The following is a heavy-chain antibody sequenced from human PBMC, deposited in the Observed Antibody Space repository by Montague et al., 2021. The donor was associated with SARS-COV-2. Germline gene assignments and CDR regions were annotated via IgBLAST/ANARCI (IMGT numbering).Heavy chain of an antibody. Sequence: SETLSLTCTVSGGSISSYYWCWIRQPPGKGLEWIGYIYYTGSTKNNPSPNSRGTITLDGPTYRFSLRLNSVTAAATAMYYCSRAQNSCFIANCVNYFDFWGLGAQVTVSP. CDR1: GGSISSYY. J-gene: IGHJ4*02. CDR3: SRAQNSCFIANCVNYFDF. V-gene: IGHV4-59*01. CDR2: IYYTGST. D-gene: IGHD2-2*01.